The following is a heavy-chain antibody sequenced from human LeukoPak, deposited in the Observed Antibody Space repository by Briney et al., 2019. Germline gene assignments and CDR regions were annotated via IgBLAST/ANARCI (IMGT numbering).Heavy chain of an antibody. CDR1: GGSISSYY. CDR2: IYTSGST. CDR3: ARETPGATSYYYYYMDV. J-gene: IGHJ6*03. D-gene: IGHD1-26*01. Sequence: SETLSLTCTVSGGSISSYYWSWIRQPAGKGLEWIGRIYTSGSTNYNPSLKSRVTMSIDTSKNQFSLKLSSVTAADTAVYYCARETPGATSYYYYYMDVWGKGTTVTVSS. V-gene: IGHV4-4*07.